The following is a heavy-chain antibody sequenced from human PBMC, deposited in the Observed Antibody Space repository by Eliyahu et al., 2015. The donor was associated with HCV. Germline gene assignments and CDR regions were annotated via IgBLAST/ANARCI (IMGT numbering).Heavy chain of an antibody. D-gene: IGHD6-6*01. Sequence: QVQLQESGPGLVKPSQTLSLTCTVSGASITNGLYYWSWIRQHPGKGLEWIGYIYYSGRTSYTPSLKSRVTISVDTSKNQFSLKLSSVTAADTAVYYCGRDKFMGYSSSSDYYNGMDVWGQGTTVTVSS. CDR2: IYYSGRT. J-gene: IGHJ6*02. V-gene: IGHV4-31*03. CDR1: GASITNGLYY. CDR3: GRDKFMGYSSSSDYYNGMDV.